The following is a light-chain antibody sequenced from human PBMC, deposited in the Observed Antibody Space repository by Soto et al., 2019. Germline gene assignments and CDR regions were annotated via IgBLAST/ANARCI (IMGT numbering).Light chain of an antibody. Sequence: DIQMTHSPSSLSASVGDRVTITCRASQSIRNYLNWYQQKAGKAPKLLIYAASSLERGVPSRFSVCGSVSDFTLSISSLQPDDFATYYCQQTYSTLLTFGGRTKVEI. CDR3: QQTYSTLLT. V-gene: IGKV1-39*01. CDR2: AAS. CDR1: QSIRNY. J-gene: IGKJ4*01.